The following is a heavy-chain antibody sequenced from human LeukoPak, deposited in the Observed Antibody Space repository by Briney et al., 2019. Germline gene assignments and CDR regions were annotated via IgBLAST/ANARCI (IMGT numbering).Heavy chain of an antibody. Sequence: PGGSLRLSCAASGFTFRTYWMHWVRQAPGKGLLWVSRINTDGSGTIYADSVKGRFTISRDNANNTLYLQMNSLRADDTAVYYCAKDLGRYRNNFFDYWGQGNLVTVSS. CDR2: INTDGSGT. V-gene: IGHV3-74*01. CDR3: AKDLGRYRNNFFDY. J-gene: IGHJ4*02. D-gene: IGHD1-26*01. CDR1: GFTFRTYW.